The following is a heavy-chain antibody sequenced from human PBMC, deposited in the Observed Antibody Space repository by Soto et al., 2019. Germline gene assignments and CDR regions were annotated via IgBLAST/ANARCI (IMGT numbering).Heavy chain of an antibody. CDR1: GDTFSSYS. D-gene: IGHD1-26*01. J-gene: IGHJ6*02. CDR2: IIPIFGTA. CDR3: ASHSGSSPEGRYYYGMDV. V-gene: IGHV1-69*13. Sequence: ASVKVSCKPSGDTFSSYSFSWVRQVPGQGLEWMGGIIPIFGTADYAQKFQGRVTITADESTSTAYMGLSSLRSEDTAVYYCASHSGSSPEGRYYYGMDVWGQGTTVTVSS.